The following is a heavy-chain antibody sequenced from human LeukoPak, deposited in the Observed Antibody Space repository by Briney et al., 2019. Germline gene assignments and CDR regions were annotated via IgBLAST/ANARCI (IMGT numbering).Heavy chain of an antibody. Sequence: ASVKVSCKASGYTFTGYYMHWVRQAPGQGLEWMGWINPNSGGTNYAQKFQGRVTMTRDTSISTAYMELSSLRSEDTAVYYCARDTPALIVGATSDYWGQGTTVTVSS. J-gene: IGHJ4*02. CDR2: INPNSGGT. CDR1: GYTFTGYY. CDR3: ARDTPALIVGATSDY. D-gene: IGHD1-26*01. V-gene: IGHV1-2*02.